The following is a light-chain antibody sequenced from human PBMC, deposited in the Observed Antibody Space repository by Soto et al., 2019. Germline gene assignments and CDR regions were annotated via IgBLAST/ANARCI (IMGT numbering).Light chain of an antibody. CDR3: QQFHISRT. CDR1: QSLNARY. Sequence: EIVLTQSPGTLSLSPVERATLSCMASQSLNARYLAWYQVKPGQAPRLLFYGASSRATGIPDRFIGSGSGTDFTLTITGLEPEDFAVYYCQQFHISRTFGQGTKVDIK. V-gene: IGKV3-20*01. CDR2: GAS. J-gene: IGKJ1*01.